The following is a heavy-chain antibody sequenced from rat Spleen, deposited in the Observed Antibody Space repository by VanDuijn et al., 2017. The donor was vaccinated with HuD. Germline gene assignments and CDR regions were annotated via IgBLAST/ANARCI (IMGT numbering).Heavy chain of an antibody. CDR3: ARQGTNPWYFDY. V-gene: IGHV5S13*01. D-gene: IGHD1-10*01. J-gene: IGHJ2*01. CDR1: GFTFSNYG. CDR2: INTGGGNT. Sequence: EVQLVESGGGLVQPGRSLKLSCEASGFTFSNYGMAWVRQTPTKGLEWVASINTGGGNTFYRDSVKGRFTISRDNAKSTLYLQMDSLRSEDTATYYCARQGTNPWYFDYWGQGVMVTVSS.